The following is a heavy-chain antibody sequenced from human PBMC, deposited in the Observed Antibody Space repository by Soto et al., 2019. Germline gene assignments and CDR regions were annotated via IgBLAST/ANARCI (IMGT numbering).Heavy chain of an antibody. D-gene: IGHD5-18*01. CDR1: GFTFSSYE. CDR2: ISSSGSTI. CDR3: ARDFLDSAMVLGLDAFDF. Sequence: PGGSLRLSCAASGFTFSSYEMNWVRQAPGKGLEWVSYISSSGSTIYYADSVKGRFTISRDNAKNSLYLQMNSLRAEDTAVYYCARDFLDSAMVLGLDAFDFWCQGTLVSVS. J-gene: IGHJ3*01. V-gene: IGHV3-48*03.